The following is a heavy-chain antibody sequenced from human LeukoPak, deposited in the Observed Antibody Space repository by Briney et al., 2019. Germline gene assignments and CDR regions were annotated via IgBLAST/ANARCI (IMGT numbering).Heavy chain of an antibody. CDR1: GFTFSSYA. D-gene: IGHD4-11*01. CDR3: AKKKTDYYWYFDL. CDR2: ISGSGGST. V-gene: IGHV3-23*01. J-gene: IGHJ2*01. Sequence: PGGSLRLSCAASGFTFSSYAMSWVRQAPGKGLEWVSAISGSGGSTYYADSVKGRFTISRDNSKNTLYLQMNSLGAEDTAVYYCAKKKTDYYWYFDLWGRGTLVTVSS.